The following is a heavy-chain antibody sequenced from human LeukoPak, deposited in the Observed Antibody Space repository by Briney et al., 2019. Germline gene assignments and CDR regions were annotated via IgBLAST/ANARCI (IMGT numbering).Heavy chain of an antibody. Sequence: SQTLSLTCTISSGSISSGDYYWSWIRQPPGKGLEWIGYIYYSGSTNYNPSLKSRVTISVDTSKNQFSLKLSSVTAADTAVYHCAREAMYSYGNNFDYWGQGTLVTVSS. D-gene: IGHD5-18*01. J-gene: IGHJ4*02. V-gene: IGHV4-61*08. CDR2: IYYSGST. CDR1: SGSISSGDYY. CDR3: AREAMYSYGNNFDY.